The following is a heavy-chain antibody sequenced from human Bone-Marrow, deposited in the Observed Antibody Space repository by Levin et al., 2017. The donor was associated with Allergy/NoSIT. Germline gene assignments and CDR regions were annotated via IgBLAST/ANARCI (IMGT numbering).Heavy chain of an antibody. Sequence: GSGPTLVKPTQTLTLTCTFSGFSLSTTKMGVGWFRQSPGKALEWLALIYWDDEKRYSPSLNSRLTITKDTSRNQVVLTMTNMDPVDTATYYCARRRWDYHGRSGYPLFDPWGQGTLVTVSS. J-gene: IGHJ5*02. V-gene: IGHV2-5*02. D-gene: IGHD3-22*01. CDR3: ARRRWDYHGRSGYPLFDP. CDR2: IYWDDEK. CDR1: GFSLSTTKMG.